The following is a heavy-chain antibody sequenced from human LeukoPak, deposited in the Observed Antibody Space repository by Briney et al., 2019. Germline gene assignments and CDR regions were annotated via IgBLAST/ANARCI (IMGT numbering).Heavy chain of an antibody. CDR3: ASGATYYYASGSCGGFDY. V-gene: IGHV3-30*03. CDR2: ISYDGSNK. CDR1: GFTFSSYG. D-gene: IGHD3-10*01. J-gene: IGHJ4*02. Sequence: GGSLRLSCAASGFTFSSYGMHWVRQAPGKGLEWXXXISYDGSNKYYADSVKGRFTISRDNSKNTLYLQMNSLRAEDTAVYYCASGATYYYASGSCGGFDYWGQGTLVTVSS.